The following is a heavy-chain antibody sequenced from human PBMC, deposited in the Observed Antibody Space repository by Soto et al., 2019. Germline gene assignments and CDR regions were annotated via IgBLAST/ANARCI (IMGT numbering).Heavy chain of an antibody. V-gene: IGHV4-59*01. J-gene: IGHJ4*02. CDR2: VYYTGST. D-gene: IGHD6-19*01. CDR3: ARSVAVPGAHIDY. Sequence: SETLSLTCSVSGGSISGSYWSWIRQSPGKGLEWLGYVYYTGSTNYSPSLRSRVSISVDTSKNEFSLRLSSVTAAGTAVYFCARSVAVPGAHIDYWGQGTQVTVSS. CDR1: GGSISGSY.